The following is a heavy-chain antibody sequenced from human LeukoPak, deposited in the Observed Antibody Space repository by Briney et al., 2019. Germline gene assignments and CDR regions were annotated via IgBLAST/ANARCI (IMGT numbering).Heavy chain of an antibody. CDR2: ISGGGGST. J-gene: IGHJ4*02. CDR3: AKDSRAPATAIN. Sequence: PGGSLRLSCAASEFTLSSYGMSWVRQAPGKGLEWVSGISGGGGSTYYADSVKGRFTISRDNSKNTLYLQMNSLRAEDTAVYYCAKDSRAPATAINWGQGTLVTVSS. V-gene: IGHV3-23*01. CDR1: EFTLSSYG. D-gene: IGHD2-2*01.